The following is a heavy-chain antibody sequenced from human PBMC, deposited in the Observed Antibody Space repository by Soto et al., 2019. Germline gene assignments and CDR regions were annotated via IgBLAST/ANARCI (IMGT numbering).Heavy chain of an antibody. J-gene: IGHJ4*02. CDR1: GITFSSYA. D-gene: IGHD3-22*01. CDR3: AKINVGYYDY. Sequence: EVQLLESGGGLVQPGGSLRLSCAASGITFSSYAMSWVRQAPGKGLEWVSAISGSGGSTYYADSVKGRFTISRDNSKNTLYMQMNSRRDEDTAVYYCAKINVGYYDYWGQGTLVTVSS. CDR2: ISGSGGST. V-gene: IGHV3-23*01.